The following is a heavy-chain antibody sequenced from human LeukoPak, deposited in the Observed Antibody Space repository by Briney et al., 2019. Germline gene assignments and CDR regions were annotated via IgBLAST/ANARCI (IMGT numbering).Heavy chain of an antibody. D-gene: IGHD2-2*01. CDR2: IYYSGST. CDR3: ARNLDLYCSSTSCRGHNYYYGMDV. J-gene: IGHJ6*02. V-gene: IGHV4-59*08. CDR1: GGSISSYY. Sequence: SETLSLTCTVSGGSISSYYWSWIRQPPGKGLEWIGYIYYSGSTNYNPSLKSRVTISVDTSKNQFSLKLSSVTAADTAVYYCARNLDLYCSSTSCRGHNYYYGMDVWGQGTTVTVSS.